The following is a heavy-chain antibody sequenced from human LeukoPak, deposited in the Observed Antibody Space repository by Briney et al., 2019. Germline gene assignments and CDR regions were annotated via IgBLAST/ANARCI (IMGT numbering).Heavy chain of an antibody. CDR1: GYTFTSCG. J-gene: IGHJ6*02. Sequence: ASVKVSCKASGYTFTSCGITWVRQAPGQGLEWMGWISAYNGNTNYAQKLQGRVTMTTDTSTSTAYMELRSLRSDDTAVYYCARAPGYSYGYDYYYGKDVWGQGTTVTVSS. D-gene: IGHD5-18*01. V-gene: IGHV1-18*01. CDR3: ARAPGYSYGYDYYYGKDV. CDR2: ISAYNGNT.